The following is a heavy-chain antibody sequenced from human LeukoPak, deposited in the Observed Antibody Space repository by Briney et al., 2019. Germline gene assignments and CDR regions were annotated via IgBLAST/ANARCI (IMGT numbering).Heavy chain of an antibody. V-gene: IGHV3-23*01. CDR2: ISGGATST. D-gene: IGHD3-10*01. Sequence: GGSLRLSCAASGFTFSSYAMSWVRQAPGKGLEWGSVISGGATSTYYADSVKGRFSVSRDKSKMLYLQMNSLRAEDTAVYYYTKNRFRGIIRDLDYWGQGALVTVSS. CDR1: GFTFSSYA. CDR3: TKNRFRGIIRDLDY. J-gene: IGHJ4*02.